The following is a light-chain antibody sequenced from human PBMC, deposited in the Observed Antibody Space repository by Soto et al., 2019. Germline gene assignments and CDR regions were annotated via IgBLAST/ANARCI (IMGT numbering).Light chain of an antibody. Sequence: QSALTQPASVSGSPGQSITISCTGTSSDVGGYNYVSWYQHHPGKAPKLMIYQVSNRPSGVSNRFSGSQSGNTASLSISGLQAEDEADYYCSSYIGTNTYVCGTGTKLTVL. J-gene: IGLJ1*01. CDR2: QVS. CDR1: SSDVGGYNY. CDR3: SSYIGTNTYV. V-gene: IGLV2-14*01.